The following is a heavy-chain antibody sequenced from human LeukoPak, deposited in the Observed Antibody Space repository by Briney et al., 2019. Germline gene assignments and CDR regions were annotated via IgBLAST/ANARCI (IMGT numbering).Heavy chain of an antibody. CDR2: ISSSGSTI. V-gene: IGHV3-48*03. Sequence: PGGSLRLSCAASGFTYSGFEMHWVRQAPGKGLEWVSYISSSGSTIYYADSVKGRFTISRDNAKNSLYLQMNSLRAEDTADYYCARDYGGSSPFDYWGQGTLVTVSS. D-gene: IGHD4-23*01. CDR1: GFTYSGFE. J-gene: IGHJ4*02. CDR3: ARDYGGSSPFDY.